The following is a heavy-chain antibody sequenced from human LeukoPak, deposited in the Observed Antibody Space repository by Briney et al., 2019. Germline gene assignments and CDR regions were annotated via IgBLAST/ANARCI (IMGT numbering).Heavy chain of an antibody. J-gene: IGHJ4*02. V-gene: IGHV4-59*01. D-gene: IGHD3-22*01. CDR3: ARQSISGSSLSYFDY. Sequence: PSETLSLTCTVSGGSLSSYHWSWIRQPPGKGLEGIGYIYDSERTNYNPSLNSRVTMSRDTSKNQCSLKWSSVTAADTAVYYCARQSISGSSLSYFDYWGQGTLVNVSS. CDR2: IYDSERT. CDR1: GGSLSSYH.